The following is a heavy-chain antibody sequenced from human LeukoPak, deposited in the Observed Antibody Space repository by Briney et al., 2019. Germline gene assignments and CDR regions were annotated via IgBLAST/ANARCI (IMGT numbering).Heavy chain of an antibody. Sequence: ASVKVSCKASGYTFTSYGISWVRQAPGQGLEWMGWISAYNGNTNYAQKLQGRVTMATDTSTSTAYMELRSLRSDDTAVYYCARAYSSGEDYYYYGMDVWGQGTTVTVSS. CDR1: GYTFTSYG. D-gene: IGHD3-22*01. J-gene: IGHJ6*02. CDR2: ISAYNGNT. CDR3: ARAYSSGEDYYYYGMDV. V-gene: IGHV1-18*01.